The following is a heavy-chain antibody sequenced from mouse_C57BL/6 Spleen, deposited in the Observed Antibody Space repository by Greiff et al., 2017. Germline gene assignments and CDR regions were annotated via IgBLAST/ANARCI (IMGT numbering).Heavy chain of an antibody. J-gene: IGHJ4*01. CDR2: ISSGGSYT. V-gene: IGHV5-6*02. D-gene: IGHD1-1*01. CDR1: GFTFSSYG. Sequence: EVKLVESGGDLVKPGGSLKLSCAASGFTFSSYGMSWVRQTPDKRLEWVATISSGGSYTYYPDSVKGRFTISRDNAKNTLYLQMSSLKSEDTAMYYCARHETVVPNYYAMDYWGQGTSVTVSS. CDR3: ARHETVVPNYYAMDY.